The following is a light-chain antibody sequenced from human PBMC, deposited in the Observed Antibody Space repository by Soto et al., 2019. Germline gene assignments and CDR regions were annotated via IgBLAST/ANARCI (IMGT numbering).Light chain of an antibody. CDR2: RDS. CDR3: QVWDSSTAV. V-gene: IGLV3-9*01. CDR1: NIGSKN. J-gene: IGLJ2*01. Sequence: SSELTQPLSVSVALGQTARITCGGNNIGSKNVHWYQQKPGQAPVLVIYRDSNRPSGIPERFSDSNSGNTATLTISRAQAGDEADYYCQVWDSSTAVFGGGTQLTVL.